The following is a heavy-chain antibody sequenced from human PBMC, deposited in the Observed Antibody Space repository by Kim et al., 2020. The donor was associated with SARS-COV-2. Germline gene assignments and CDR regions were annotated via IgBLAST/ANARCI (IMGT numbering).Heavy chain of an antibody. D-gene: IGHD3-10*01. J-gene: IGHJ3*02. CDR2: T. CDR3: ARDLARGAFDI. V-gene: IGHV4-39*07. Sequence: TYYNPSLKSRVTISVDTSKNQFSLKLNSVTAADTAVYYCARDLARGAFDIWGQGTMVTVSS.